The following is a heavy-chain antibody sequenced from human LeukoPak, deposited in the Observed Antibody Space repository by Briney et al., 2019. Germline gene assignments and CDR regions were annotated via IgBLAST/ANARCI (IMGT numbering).Heavy chain of an antibody. CDR2: VNSDGSST. D-gene: IGHD6-19*01. Sequence: GGSLRLSCAASGFTFSSYLMHWVRQAPGKGLVWVSRVNSDGSSTTYADSVKGRFTISRDNAKNTLYLQMNSLRAEDTAVYYCARGSTQHSSGWYGLDYWGQGTLVTASS. CDR1: GFTFSSYL. V-gene: IGHV3-74*01. CDR3: ARGSTQHSSGWYGLDY. J-gene: IGHJ4*02.